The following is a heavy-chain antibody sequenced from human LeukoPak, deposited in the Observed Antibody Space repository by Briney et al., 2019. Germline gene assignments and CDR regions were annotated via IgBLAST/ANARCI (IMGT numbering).Heavy chain of an antibody. D-gene: IGHD5-24*01. J-gene: IGHJ4*02. Sequence: ASVKVSCKASGYTFTVYYMHWVRRAPGQGLEWMGWINPNSGGTNYAQKFQGRVTMTRDTSISTAYMELSRLRSDDTAVYYCARSVEMATIANYWGQGTLVTVSS. V-gene: IGHV1-2*02. CDR3: ARSVEMATIANY. CDR1: GYTFTVYY. CDR2: INPNSGGT.